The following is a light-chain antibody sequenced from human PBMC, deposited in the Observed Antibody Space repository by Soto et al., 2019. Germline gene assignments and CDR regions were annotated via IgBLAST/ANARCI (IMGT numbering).Light chain of an antibody. CDR2: SNN. V-gene: IGLV1-44*01. J-gene: IGLJ1*01. CDR3: AAWDDSLNGRV. Sequence: QSVLTQPPSASGTPGQRVSISCSGSSSNIGSNTVNWYQQLPGTAPKLLIYSNNQRPSGVPDRISGSKSGTSASLAISGLQSEDEADYYWAAWDDSLNGRVFGTGTKLTVL. CDR1: SSNIGSNT.